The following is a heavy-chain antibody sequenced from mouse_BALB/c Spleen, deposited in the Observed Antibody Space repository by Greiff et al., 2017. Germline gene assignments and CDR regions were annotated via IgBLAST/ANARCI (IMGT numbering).Heavy chain of an antibody. CDR2: IRSKSNNYAT. CDR1: GFTFNTYA. Sequence: EVQRVESGGGLVQPKGSLKLSCAASGFTFNTYAMHWVCQAPGKGLEWVARIRSKSNNYATYYADSVKDRFTISRDDSQSMLYLQMNNLKTEDTAMYYCVREDWYYAMDYWGQGTSVTVSS. J-gene: IGHJ4*01. D-gene: IGHD4-1*01. V-gene: IGHV10-3*03. CDR3: VREDWYYAMDY.